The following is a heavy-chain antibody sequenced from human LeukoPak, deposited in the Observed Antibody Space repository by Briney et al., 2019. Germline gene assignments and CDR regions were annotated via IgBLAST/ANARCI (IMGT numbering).Heavy chain of an antibody. CDR3: ARGYYYDSSGYLFDY. V-gene: IGHV7-4-1*02. D-gene: IGHD3-22*01. CDR2: INTNTGNP. Sequence: ASVKVSCKASGYTFTGYYMHWVRQAPGQGLEWMGWINTNTGNPTYAQGFTGRFVFSLDTSVSTAYLQISSLKAEDTAVYYCARGYYYDSSGYLFDYWGQGTLVTVSS. CDR1: GYTFTGYY. J-gene: IGHJ4*02.